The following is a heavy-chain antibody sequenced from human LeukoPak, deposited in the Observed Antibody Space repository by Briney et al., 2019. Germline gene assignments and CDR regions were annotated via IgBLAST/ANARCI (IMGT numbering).Heavy chain of an antibody. CDR3: ARDRQQLVPWYYYYMDV. D-gene: IGHD6-13*01. J-gene: IGHJ6*03. V-gene: IGHV4-4*07. Sequence: PSGTLSLTCTVSGGSISSYYGSWVRPPAGKGLEGMGRIYISGSTNYTPPLKSRVTMSVDTSKNPFSLKLSSVTAADTAVYYCARDRQQLVPWYYYYMDVWGKGTTVTVSS. CDR2: IYISGST. CDR1: GGSISSYY.